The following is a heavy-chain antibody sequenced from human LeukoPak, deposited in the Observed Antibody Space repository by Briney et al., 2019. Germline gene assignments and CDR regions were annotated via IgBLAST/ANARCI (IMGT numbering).Heavy chain of an antibody. CDR2: TYYRSKWYN. J-gene: IGHJ6*02. CDR1: GDSVSSNSAA. D-gene: IGHD6-6*01. Sequence: SQTLSLTCAISGDSVSSNSAAWNWIRQSPSRGLEWLGRTYYRSKWYNDYAVSVKSRITINPDTSKNQFSLQLNSVTPEDTAVYYCARGSSSSPYSYYYYYGMDVWGQGTTVTVSS. V-gene: IGHV6-1*01. CDR3: ARGSSSSPYSYYYYYGMDV.